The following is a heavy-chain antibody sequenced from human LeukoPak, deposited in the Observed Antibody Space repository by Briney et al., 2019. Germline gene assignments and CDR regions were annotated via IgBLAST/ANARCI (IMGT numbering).Heavy chain of an antibody. V-gene: IGHV3-23*01. D-gene: IGHD1-26*01. Sequence: PGGSLRLSCAPSVDTFSKYAMSGGPDAPGKGLEWVSAVGGSDANTLCADYVKCRDTISRDHSMSTLSLQMNSLRVDDTAVYCCAKDQSRMWVDWGQGTLVTVSS. CDR2: VGGSDANT. CDR1: VDTFSKYA. CDR3: AKDQSRMWVD. J-gene: IGHJ4*02.